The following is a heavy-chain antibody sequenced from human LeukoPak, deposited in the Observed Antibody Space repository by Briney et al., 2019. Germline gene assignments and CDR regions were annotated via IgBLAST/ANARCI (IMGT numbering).Heavy chain of an antibody. Sequence: SETLSLTCSVSGGSISSGDYYWSWIRQPPGKGLEWIGYIYYSGSTYYNPSLKSRVTISVDTSKNQFSLKLSSVTAADTAVYYCASGLSPGGTISRGVVYWGQGTLVTVSS. CDR3: ASGLSPGGTISRGVVY. D-gene: IGHD4-23*01. CDR1: GGSISSGDYY. J-gene: IGHJ4*02. CDR2: IYYSGST. V-gene: IGHV4-30-4*08.